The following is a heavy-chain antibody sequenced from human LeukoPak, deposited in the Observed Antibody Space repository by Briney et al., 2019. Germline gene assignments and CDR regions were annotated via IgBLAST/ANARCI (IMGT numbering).Heavy chain of an antibody. V-gene: IGHV1-2*06. Sequence: ASVKVSCKASGYTFTGYYMHWVRQAPGQGLGWMGRINPNSGGTNYAQKFQGRVTMTRDTSISTAYMELSRLRSDDTAVYYCARTAENPYDFWSGYSQTNNWFDPWGQGTLVTVSS. CDR3: ARTAENPYDFWSGYSQTNNWFDP. CDR2: INPNSGGT. CDR1: GYTFTGYY. J-gene: IGHJ5*02. D-gene: IGHD3-3*01.